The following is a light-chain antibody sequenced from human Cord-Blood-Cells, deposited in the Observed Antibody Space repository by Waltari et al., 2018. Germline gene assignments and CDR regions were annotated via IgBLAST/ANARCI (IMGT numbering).Light chain of an antibody. Sequence: DIVMTQTPLSLSVTPGQPASISCKSSQSLLHSDGKTYLYWYLQKPGQSPQPLIYEVSHRFSGVPDRFSGSGSGTDFTLKISRVEAEDVGVYYCMQSIQLPLTFGGETKVEIK. CDR2: EVS. J-gene: IGKJ4*01. CDR1: QSLLHSDGKTY. CDR3: MQSIQLPLT. V-gene: IGKV2D-29*02.